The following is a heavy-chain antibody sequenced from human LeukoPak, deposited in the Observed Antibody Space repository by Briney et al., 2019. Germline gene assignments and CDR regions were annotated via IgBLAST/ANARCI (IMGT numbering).Heavy chain of an antibody. CDR3: AREITMTVVVD. CDR2: IYAGGRS. D-gene: IGHD3-22*01. Sequence: PSETLSLTCTVSNVSISSGSHYWNWIRQPAGKGLEWIGRIYAGGRSNYNPSLRSRVTISVDTSKNQFSLRLSSVTATDTGVYYCAREITMTVVVDRGQGTLVTVSS. CDR1: NVSISSGSHY. V-gene: IGHV4-61*02. J-gene: IGHJ4*02.